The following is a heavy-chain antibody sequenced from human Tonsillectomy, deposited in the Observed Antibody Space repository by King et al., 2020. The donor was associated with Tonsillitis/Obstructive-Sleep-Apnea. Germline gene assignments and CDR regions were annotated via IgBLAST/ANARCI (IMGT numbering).Heavy chain of an antibody. CDR3: ARDKGGARGDSLSLDY. D-gene: IGHD4-17*01. J-gene: IGHJ4*02. V-gene: IGHV3-53*01. CDR2: IYSGGST. CDR1: GFTVSSNY. Sequence: VQLVESGGGLIQPGGSLRLSCAASGFTVSSNYMSWVRQAPGKGLEWVSVIYSGGSTYYADSVKGRFTISRDNSKNTLYLQMNSLRAEDTAVYYCARDKGGARGDSLSLDYWGQRTLVTVSS.